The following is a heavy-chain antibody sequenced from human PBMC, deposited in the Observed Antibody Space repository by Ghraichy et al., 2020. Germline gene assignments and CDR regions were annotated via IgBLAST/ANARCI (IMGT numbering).Heavy chain of an antibody. D-gene: IGHD3-3*01. CDR3: ARHETSVGVVLIIWFDP. V-gene: IGHV3-23*01. Sequence: GESLNISCAASGFTFSNYAMSWVRQAPGKGLEWVSGISGSGGSTYYPDSVEGRFTISRDNSKNTLFLDMNSLRVEDTAVYYCARHETSVGVVLIIWFDPWGQGTLVTVSS. CDR2: ISGSGGST. J-gene: IGHJ5*02. CDR1: GFTFSNYA.